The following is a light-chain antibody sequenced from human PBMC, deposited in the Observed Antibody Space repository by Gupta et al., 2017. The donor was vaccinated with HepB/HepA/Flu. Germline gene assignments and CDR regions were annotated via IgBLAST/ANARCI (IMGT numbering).Light chain of an antibody. V-gene: IGLV3-19*01. CDR3: NSRDSSGNHLRVV. J-gene: IGLJ2*01. CDR2: GKN. Sequence: SSELTQDPAVSVALGPTVRITCQGDSLRSYYASWYQQKPGQAPVLVIYGKNNRPSGIPDRFSGSSSGNTASLTITGAQAEDEADYYGNSRDSSGNHLRVVFGGGTKLTVL. CDR1: SLRSYY.